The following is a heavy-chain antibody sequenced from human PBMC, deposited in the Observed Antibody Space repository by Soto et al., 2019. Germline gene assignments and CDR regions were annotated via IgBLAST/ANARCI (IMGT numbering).Heavy chain of an antibody. CDR1: GFTFSSYA. J-gene: IGHJ6*03. CDR2: ISGSGGST. CDR3: AKVPSDVRSGYGRPKYYYYYMDV. Sequence: GGSLRLSCAASGFTFSSYAMSWVRQAPGKGLEWVSAISGSGGSTYYADSVKGRFTISRDNSKNTLYLQMNSLRAEDTAVYYCAKVPSDVRSGYGRPKYYYYYMDVWGKGTTVTVSS. V-gene: IGHV3-23*01. D-gene: IGHD5-12*01.